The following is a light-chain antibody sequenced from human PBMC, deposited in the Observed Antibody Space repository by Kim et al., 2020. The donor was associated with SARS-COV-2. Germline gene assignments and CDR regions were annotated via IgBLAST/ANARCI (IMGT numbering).Light chain of an antibody. J-gene: IGKJ5*01. CDR3: IQHKDGIT. Sequence: VLLTQSPVSLPVTLGQPASISCRSSQDLVNGDGNTYLHWFQQRPGQSSRRLIYDVSKRDSGVPDRFSGSGSGTDFTLRSSRVEAEDVGIYYCIQHKDGITFGQGTRLEIK. CDR2: DVS. V-gene: IGKV2-30*01. CDR1: QDLVNGDGNTY.